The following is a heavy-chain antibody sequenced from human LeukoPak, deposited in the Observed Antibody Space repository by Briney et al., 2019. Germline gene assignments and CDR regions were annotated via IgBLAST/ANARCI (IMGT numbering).Heavy chain of an antibody. CDR1: GGSISGCY. J-gene: IGHJ4*02. CDR3: AGPIYEAVEQ. V-gene: IGHV4-59*08. Sequence: KTSGTLSLTCTVSGGSISGCYWSWFRQPPGKGLEWIGYIYHSGRTSYNPSLKSRVTISVDTSKNEFSLKLRFVTAADTAVYYCAGPIYEAVEQWGQGTLVTVSS. D-gene: IGHD3-3*01. CDR2: IYHSGRT.